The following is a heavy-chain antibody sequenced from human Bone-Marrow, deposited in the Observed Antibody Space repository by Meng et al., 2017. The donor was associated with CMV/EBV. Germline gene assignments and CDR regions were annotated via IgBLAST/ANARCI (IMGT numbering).Heavy chain of an antibody. Sequence: SVKVSCKASGGTFSSYAISWVRQAPGQGLEWMGGIIPIFGTANYAQKFQGRVTITTDESTSTAYMELSSLRSEDTAVYYCARVTVAGTFWPNYYGMDVWGPGNTVNVSS. V-gene: IGHV1-69*05. J-gene: IGHJ6*02. CDR2: IIPIFGTA. D-gene: IGHD6-19*01. CDR1: GGTFSSYA. CDR3: ARVTVAGTFWPNYYGMDV.